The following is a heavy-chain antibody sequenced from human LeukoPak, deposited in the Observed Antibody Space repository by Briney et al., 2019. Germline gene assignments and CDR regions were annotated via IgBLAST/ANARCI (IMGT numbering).Heavy chain of an antibody. V-gene: IGHV1-69*06. Sequence: ASVKASCKASGGTFSSYAISWVRQAPGQGLEWMGGIIPIFGTANYAQKFQGRVTITADKSTSTAYMELSSLRSEDTAVYYCARDRLQYYYGSGSYYNPGDAFDIWGQGTMVTVSS. J-gene: IGHJ3*02. D-gene: IGHD3-10*01. CDR1: GGTFSSYA. CDR2: IIPIFGTA. CDR3: ARDRLQYYYGSGSYYNPGDAFDI.